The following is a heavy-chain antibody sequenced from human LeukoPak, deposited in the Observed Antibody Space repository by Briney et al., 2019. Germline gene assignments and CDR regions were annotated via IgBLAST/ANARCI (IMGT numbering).Heavy chain of an antibody. CDR1: GFTFSNHG. V-gene: IGHV3-23*01. D-gene: IGHD3-10*01. CDR3: AKDDAWLRFGE. J-gene: IGHJ4*02. Sequence: GGSLRLSCAASGFTFSNHGMNWVRQAPGKGLEWVSGISPSGDITYYADSVKGRFTISRDNSKNTLYLEVISLTAEDAAVYYCAKDDAWLRFGEWSQGTLVTVSS. CDR2: ISPSGDIT.